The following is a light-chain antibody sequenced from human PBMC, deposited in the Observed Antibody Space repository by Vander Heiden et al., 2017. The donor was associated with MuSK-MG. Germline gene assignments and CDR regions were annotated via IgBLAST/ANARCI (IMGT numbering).Light chain of an antibody. CDR3: CSYAGSYVV. CDR2: GVS. CDR1: SSDVGGYNY. V-gene: IGLV2-11*01. J-gene: IGLJ2*01. Sequence: QSALTQPRSVSGSPGQSVTISCTGTSSDVGGYNYVSWYQQHPGKAPKLMIYGVSKRPSGVPDRFSGSKSGNTASLTISGLQAEDEADYYCCSYAGSYVVFGGGTKLTVI.